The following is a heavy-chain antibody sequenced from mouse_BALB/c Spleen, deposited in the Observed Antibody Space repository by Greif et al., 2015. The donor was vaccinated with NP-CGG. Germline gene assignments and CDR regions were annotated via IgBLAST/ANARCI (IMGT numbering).Heavy chain of an antibody. V-gene: IGHV2-6-2*01. CDR3: ARHHYYGSSYAMDY. CDR2: LWSEGST. D-gene: IGHD1-1*01. CDR1: GFSLTSYG. J-gene: IGHJ4*01. Sequence: VQRVELGPALGAPSQSLSITCTVSGFSLTSYGVHWVRQPPGEGLEWLVVLWSEGSTTYNSALKSRLSISKDNSKSQVFLKMNSLQTDDTAMYYCARHHYYGSSYAMDYWGQGTSVTVSS.